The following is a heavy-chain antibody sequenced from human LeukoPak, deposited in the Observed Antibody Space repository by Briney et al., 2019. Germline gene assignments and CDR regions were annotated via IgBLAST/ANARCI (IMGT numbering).Heavy chain of an antibody. J-gene: IGHJ4*02. CDR1: GGPISSSNW. CDR3: ARGLAAAGTHFDD. D-gene: IGHD6-13*01. V-gene: IGHV4-4*02. CDR2: IYHSGNT. Sequence: NPSETLTLTCAVSGGPISSSNWWSWVRPPPGKGLEWIGVIYHSGNTNYKPSLKSRVTISVDKSKNQCSLRLSSGTAADTAVYYCARGLAAAGTHFDDWGQGTLVTVSS.